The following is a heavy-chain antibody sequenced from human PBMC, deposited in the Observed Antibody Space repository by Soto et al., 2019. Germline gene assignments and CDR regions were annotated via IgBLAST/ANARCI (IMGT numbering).Heavy chain of an antibody. V-gene: IGHV3-23*01. Sequence: PGGSLRLSCAASGFTFSSYAMSWVRQAPGKGLEWVSAISGSGGSTYYADSVKGRFTISRDNSKNTLYLQMNSLRAEDTAVYYCAKPQGYYYYYCMDVWRQGTTVTVSS. J-gene: IGHJ6*02. CDR1: GFTFSSYA. CDR2: ISGSGGST. CDR3: AKPQGYYYYYCMDV.